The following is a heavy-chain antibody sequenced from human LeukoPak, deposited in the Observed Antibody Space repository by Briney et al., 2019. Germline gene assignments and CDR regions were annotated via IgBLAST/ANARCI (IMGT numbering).Heavy chain of an antibody. CDR2: IYSGGST. CDR3: QASLYSSYEYYYYGMDV. V-gene: IGHV3-66*02. J-gene: IGHJ6*02. D-gene: IGHD4-11*01. Sequence: GGSLRLSCAASGFTVSSNYMSWVRQSPGKGLEWVSDIYSGGSTYYANSVKGRFPISKNSSKNTLYLQMNSLRAEDTAVYYYQASLYSSYEYYYYGMDVWGQGTTVTVSS. CDR1: GFTVSSNY.